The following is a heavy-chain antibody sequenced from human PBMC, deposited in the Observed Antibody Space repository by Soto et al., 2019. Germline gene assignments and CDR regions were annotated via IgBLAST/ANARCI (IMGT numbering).Heavy chain of an antibody. CDR1: GFSFSDHG. CDR2: IWHDGSNK. CDR3: ARDLGAYGVSAFDM. V-gene: IGHV3-33*01. J-gene: IGHJ3*02. D-gene: IGHD4-17*01. Sequence: QVQLVETGGGVVQPGRSLRLSCAASGFSFSDHGMHWVRQAPVKGLEWVAVIWHDGSNKYYADSVRGRFTVSRDNSENTLSLQINSLRAEDTAVYYCARDLGAYGVSAFDMWGQGTMVTVSS.